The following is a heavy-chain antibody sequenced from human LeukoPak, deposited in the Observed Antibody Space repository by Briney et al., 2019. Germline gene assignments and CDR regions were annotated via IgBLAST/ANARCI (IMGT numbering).Heavy chain of an antibody. J-gene: IGHJ4*02. CDR3: AAMGKGYCSSTSCYRGYFDY. Sequence: SVKVSCKASGYTFTNYGINWVRQAPGQGLEWIGWIVVGSGNTNYAQKFQERVTITRDMSTSTAYMELSSLRSEDTAVYYCAAMGKGYCSSTSCYRGYFDYWGQGTLVTVSS. CDR1: GYTFTNYG. D-gene: IGHD2-2*02. CDR2: IVVGSGNT. V-gene: IGHV1-58*02.